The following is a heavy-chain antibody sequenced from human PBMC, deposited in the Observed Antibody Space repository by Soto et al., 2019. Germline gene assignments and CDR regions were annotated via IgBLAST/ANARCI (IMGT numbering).Heavy chain of an antibody. V-gene: IGHV3-23*01. D-gene: IGHD3-16*01. Sequence: GGSLRLSCAGSGFTFSTYDMNWVRQAPGKGLERVSGISGSGGSTYLADSVKGRFTISRDNSKNTLYLQMYNLRPEDTAEYYCARRGGYYHMDVWGKGTTVTVSS. CDR1: GFTFSTYD. J-gene: IGHJ6*03. CDR3: ARRGGYYHMDV. CDR2: ISGSGGST.